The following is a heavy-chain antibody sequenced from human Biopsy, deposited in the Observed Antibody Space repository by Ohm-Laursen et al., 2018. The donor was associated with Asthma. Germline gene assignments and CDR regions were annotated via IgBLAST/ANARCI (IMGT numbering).Heavy chain of an antibody. Sequence: SLRLSCSASGFTFSSYGMYWVRQAPGKGLEWVAVISYDGSNKYYADSVKGRFTISRDNSKNTLYLQMNSLRAEDTAVYYCAKDTEGRYDFWSGLSYNCYGMDVWGQGTTVTVSS. V-gene: IGHV3-30*18. CDR1: GFTFSSYG. J-gene: IGHJ6*02. CDR2: ISYDGSNK. CDR3: AKDTEGRYDFWSGLSYNCYGMDV. D-gene: IGHD3-3*01.